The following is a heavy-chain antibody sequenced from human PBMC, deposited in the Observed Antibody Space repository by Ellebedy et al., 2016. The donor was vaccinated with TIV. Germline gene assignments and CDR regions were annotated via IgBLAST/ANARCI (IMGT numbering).Heavy chain of an antibody. CDR3: ARSGLGSYYYYFDY. Sequence: PGGSLRLSCAASGFTFSSDWMPWVRQAPGKGLVWVSRINSDGSSTSYADSVKGRFTISRDNAKNTLYLQMNSLRAEETAVYYCARSGLGSYYYYFDYWGQGTLVSVSS. J-gene: IGHJ4*02. CDR2: INSDGSST. CDR1: GFTFSSDW. D-gene: IGHD3-10*01. V-gene: IGHV3-74*01.